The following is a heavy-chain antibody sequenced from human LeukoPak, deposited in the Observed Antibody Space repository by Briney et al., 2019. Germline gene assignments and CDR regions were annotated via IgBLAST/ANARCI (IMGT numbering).Heavy chain of an antibody. CDR1: GGSISNNY. Sequence: SETPSLTCTVSGGSISNNYWTWIRQPPGKGLEWIGYIYYTGATSYNPSLKSRVTISVDTSRNQFSLRLTSVTAADTAVYYCARYGGSGWVIDNWGQGTLVTVSS. V-gene: IGHV4-59*08. J-gene: IGHJ4*02. CDR3: ARYGGSGWVIDN. CDR2: IYYTGAT. D-gene: IGHD6-19*01.